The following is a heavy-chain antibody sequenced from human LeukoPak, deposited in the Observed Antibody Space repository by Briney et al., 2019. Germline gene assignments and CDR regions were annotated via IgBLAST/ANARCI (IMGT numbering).Heavy chain of an antibody. J-gene: IGHJ4*02. CDR1: GFTFSSYA. D-gene: IGHD1-26*01. V-gene: IGHV3-23*01. CDR2: ISESGDTP. Sequence: GGSLRLSCTASGFTFSSYAMSWVRQAPGKGLKWVSSISESGDTPYYADSVKGLFTISRDNSKNTLYLQMSSLRAEDTAVYYCAKVGRSIVGARGYWGQGTLVTVSS. CDR3: AKVGRSIVGARGY.